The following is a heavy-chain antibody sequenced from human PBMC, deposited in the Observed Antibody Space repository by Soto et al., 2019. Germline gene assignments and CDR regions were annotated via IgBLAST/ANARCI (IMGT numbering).Heavy chain of an antibody. Sequence: QVQLVQSGAEMRKPGSSLRVSCKASGGTFSDFAFSWVRQAPGQGLEWMGGIVPRFGSPNYAQKFGGRVTISADTSNSTVYMEVSSLRFDDTAVYFCARDLIQLRLGKYSFNGMDVWGQGTTITVSS. V-gene: IGHV1-69*06. J-gene: IGHJ6*02. CDR1: GGTFSDFA. CDR3: ARDLIQLRLGKYSFNGMDV. CDR2: IVPRFGSP. D-gene: IGHD3-16*01.